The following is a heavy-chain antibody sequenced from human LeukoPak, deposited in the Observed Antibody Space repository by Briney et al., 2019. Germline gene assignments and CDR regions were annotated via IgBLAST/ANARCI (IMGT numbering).Heavy chain of an antibody. J-gene: IGHJ5*02. CDR2: IYYSGST. V-gene: IGHV4-59*12. CDR3: ARDPSDSGSYYNGYWFDP. Sequence: PSETLSLTCTVSGGSISSYYWSWIRQPPGKGLEWIGYIYYSGSTNYNPSLKSRVTISVDASKNQFSLQLNSVTPEDTAVYYCARDPSDSGSYYNGYWFDPWGQGTLVTVSS. D-gene: IGHD3-10*01. CDR1: GGSISSYY.